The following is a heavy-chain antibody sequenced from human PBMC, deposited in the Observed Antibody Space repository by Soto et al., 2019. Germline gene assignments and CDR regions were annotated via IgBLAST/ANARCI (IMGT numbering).Heavy chain of an antibody. D-gene: IGHD3-22*01. CDR1: GFTFSSYW. V-gene: IGHV3-74*01. CDR2: INSDGSST. Sequence: GGSLRLSCAASGFTFSSYWMHWVRQAPGKGLVWVSRINSDGSSTSYADSVKGRFTISRDNAKNTLYLQMNSLRAEDTAVYYCARDSAPKDDSSGYCYFDYWGQGTLVTVSS. CDR3: ARDSAPKDDSSGYCYFDY. J-gene: IGHJ4*02.